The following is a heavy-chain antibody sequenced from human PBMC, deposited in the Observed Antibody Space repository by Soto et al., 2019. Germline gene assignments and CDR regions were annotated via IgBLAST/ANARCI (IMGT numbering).Heavy chain of an antibody. J-gene: IGHJ4*02. V-gene: IGHV1-18*01. CDR2: ISAYNGNT. D-gene: IGHD3-3*01. CDR1: GYTFTSYG. Sequence: ASVKVSCNASGYTFTSYGISWVRQAPGQGLEWMGWISAYNGNTNYAQKLQGRVTMTTDTSTSTAYMELRSLRSDDTAVYYCARVIWSGYSGYFDYWGQGTLVTVSS. CDR3: ARVIWSGYSGYFDY.